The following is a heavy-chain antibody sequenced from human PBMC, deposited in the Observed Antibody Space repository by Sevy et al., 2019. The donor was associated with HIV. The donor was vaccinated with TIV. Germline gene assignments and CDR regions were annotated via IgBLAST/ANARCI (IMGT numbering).Heavy chain of an antibody. CDR1: GGSISSYY. D-gene: IGHD3-22*01. V-gene: IGHV4-59*01. Sequence: SETLSLTCTVSGGSISSYYWSWIRQPPGKGLEWIGYIYYSGSTNYTPSLKSRVTISVDTSKNQFSLKLSSVTAADTAVYYCARTTYYYDSSGYYLYYYYYYMDVWGKGTTVTVSS. CDR2: IYYSGST. CDR3: ARTTYYYDSSGYYLYYYYYYMDV. J-gene: IGHJ6*03.